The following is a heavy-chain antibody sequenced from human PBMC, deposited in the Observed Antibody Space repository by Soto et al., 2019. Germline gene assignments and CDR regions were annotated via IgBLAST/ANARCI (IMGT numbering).Heavy chain of an antibody. D-gene: IGHD2-8*01. Sequence: ASVKVSCKVSGYTLTELSMHWVRQAPGKGLEWMGGFDLEEGETIYAQKFQGRVTMTEDTSTDTAYMELSSLRSEDTAVYYCAMVDVYVTPSPQDVWGQGTTVTVS. J-gene: IGHJ6*02. V-gene: IGHV1-24*01. CDR3: AMVDVYVTPSPQDV. CDR2: FDLEEGET. CDR1: GYTLTELS.